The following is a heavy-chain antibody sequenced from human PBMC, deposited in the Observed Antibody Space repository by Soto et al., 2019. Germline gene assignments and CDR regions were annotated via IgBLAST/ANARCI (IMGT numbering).Heavy chain of an antibody. CDR3: ARGGYYYENSGQNAYDY. V-gene: IGHV4-31*03. J-gene: IGHJ4*01. CDR2: IYYGGST. CDR1: GGSISSGGYY. D-gene: IGHD3-22*01. Sequence: SETLSLTCTVTGGSISSGGYYWSWIRQHPGKGLEWIGYIYYGGSTYYNPSLKSRATISGDTSKNQFSLKLSSVTAADTAVYYCARGGYYYENSGQNAYDYWGQGILVTVSS.